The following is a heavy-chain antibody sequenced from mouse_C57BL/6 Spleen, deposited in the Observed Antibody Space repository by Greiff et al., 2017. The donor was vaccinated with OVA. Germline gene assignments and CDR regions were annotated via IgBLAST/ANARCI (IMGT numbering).Heavy chain of an antibody. V-gene: IGHV5-9-1*02. Sequence: EVMLVESGEGLVKPGGSLKLSCAASGFTFSSYAMSWVRQTPEKRLEWVAYISSGGDYISYADTVKGRFTISRDNARNTLYLQMSSLKAEDTAMYYCTRDGSNLFDYWGQGTTLTVSS. CDR3: TRDGSNLFDY. CDR1: GFTFSSYA. J-gene: IGHJ2*01. D-gene: IGHD2-5*01. CDR2: ISSGGDYI.